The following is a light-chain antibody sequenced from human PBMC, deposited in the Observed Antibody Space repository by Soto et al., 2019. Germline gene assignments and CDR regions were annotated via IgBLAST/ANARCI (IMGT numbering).Light chain of an antibody. CDR3: QQYSSSPLK. Sequence: EIVLTQSPGTLSLSPGERATLSCRASQSVSNNYLAWYQQKPGQAPRLVIYDASSRATGIPDRFSASGSGTDFTLTISRLEPEDVAVYYCQQYSSSPLKFGQGTKVDIK. J-gene: IGKJ1*01. V-gene: IGKV3-20*01. CDR2: DAS. CDR1: QSVSNNY.